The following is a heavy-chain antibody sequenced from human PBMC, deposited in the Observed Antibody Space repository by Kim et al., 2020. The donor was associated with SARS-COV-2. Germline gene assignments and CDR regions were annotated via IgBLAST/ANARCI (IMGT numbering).Heavy chain of an antibody. J-gene: IGHJ5*02. V-gene: IGHV4-61*01. Sequence: SETLSLTCTVSGGSVSSGSYYWSWIRQPPGKGLEWIGYIYYSGSTNYNPSLKSRVTISVDTSKNQFSLKLSSVTAADTAVYYCARGEAAAVNWFDPWGQG. CDR1: GGSVSSGSYY. CDR2: IYYSGST. CDR3: ARGEAAAVNWFDP. D-gene: IGHD6-13*01.